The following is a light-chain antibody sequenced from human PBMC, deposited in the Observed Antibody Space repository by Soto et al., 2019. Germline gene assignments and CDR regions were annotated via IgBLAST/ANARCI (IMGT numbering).Light chain of an antibody. Sequence: EIVLTQSPATLSLSPGERATLSCRASQSVSSSLAWYQQKPGQAPRLLIYAASNRATGIPARFSGSESGTDCTLTISSLEPEDFAVYYCQQRSNWPRTFGGGTKVEIK. CDR2: AAS. CDR1: QSVSSS. CDR3: QQRSNWPRT. V-gene: IGKV3-11*01. J-gene: IGKJ4*01.